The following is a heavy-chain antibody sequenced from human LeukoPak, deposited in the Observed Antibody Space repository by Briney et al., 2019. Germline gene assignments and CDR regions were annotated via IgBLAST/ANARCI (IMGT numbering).Heavy chain of an antibody. CDR2: INHSGST. CDR3: ARVKDPGGYYYYYYMDI. D-gene: IGHD3-16*01. V-gene: IGHV4-34*01. J-gene: IGHJ6*03. Sequence: PSETLSLTCAVYGGSFSGYYWSWIRQPPGKGLEWIGEINHSGSTNYNPSLKSRVTISVDTSKNQFSLKLSSVTAADTAVYYCARVKDPGGYYYYYYMDIWGKGNTVTVSS. CDR1: GGSFSGYY.